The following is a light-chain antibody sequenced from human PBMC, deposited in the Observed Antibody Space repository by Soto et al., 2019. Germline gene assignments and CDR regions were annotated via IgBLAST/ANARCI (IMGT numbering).Light chain of an antibody. CDR3: QSYDSSLSGWV. CDR1: SSNIGAGYD. J-gene: IGLJ3*02. Sequence: QSARTQPPSVSGAPGQRVTISCTGSSSNIGAGYDVHWYQQLPGTAPKLLIYGNSNRPSGVPDRFSGSKSGTSASLAITGLQAEDEADYYCQSYDSSLSGWVFGGGTKLTVL. V-gene: IGLV1-40*01. CDR2: GNS.